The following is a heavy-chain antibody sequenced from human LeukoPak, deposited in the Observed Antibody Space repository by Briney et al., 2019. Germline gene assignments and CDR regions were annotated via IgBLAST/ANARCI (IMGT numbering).Heavy chain of an antibody. CDR2: IYHSGST. J-gene: IGHJ4*02. V-gene: IGHV4-39*07. D-gene: IGHD5-24*01. CDR3: ARALRDGFGDY. Sequence: SETLSLTCTVSGGSISSSSYYWGWIRQPPGKGLEWIGYIYHSGSTYYNPSLKSRVTISVDTSKNQFSLKLSSVTAADTAVYYCARALRDGFGDYWGQGTLVTVSS. CDR1: GGSISSSSYY.